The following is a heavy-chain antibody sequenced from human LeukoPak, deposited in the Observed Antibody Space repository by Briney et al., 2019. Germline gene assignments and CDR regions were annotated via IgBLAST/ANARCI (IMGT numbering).Heavy chain of an antibody. CDR2: IYYSGST. CDR1: GGSISSRSYY. CDR3: ARRRGSGSTQVFDY. D-gene: IGHD6-19*01. J-gene: IGHJ4*02. Sequence: SETLSLTCTVSGGSISSRSYYWGWIRQPPGKGLEWIGSIYYSGSTYYNPSLKSRVTISVDTSKNQFSLKLSSVTAADTAVYYCARRRGSGSTQVFDYWGQGTLVTVSS. V-gene: IGHV4-39*01.